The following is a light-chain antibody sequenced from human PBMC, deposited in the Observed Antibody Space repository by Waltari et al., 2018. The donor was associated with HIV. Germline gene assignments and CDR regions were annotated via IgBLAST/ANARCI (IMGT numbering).Light chain of an antibody. J-gene: IGKJ5*01. CDR1: QSIRSSF. V-gene: IGKV3-20*01. CDR2: RAS. Sequence: EIVLTQSPSTLSLSPGERATLSCRASQSIRSSFLAWYQQKPGQAPRLLIYRASTRATGIPDMFSGSGSGTDFTLTISRLEPEDFAVYHCQQFVGPPPITFGQGTRLEIK. CDR3: QQFVGPPPIT.